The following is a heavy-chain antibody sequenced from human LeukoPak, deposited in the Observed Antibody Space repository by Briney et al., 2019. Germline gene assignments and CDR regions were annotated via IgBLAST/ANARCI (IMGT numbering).Heavy chain of an antibody. D-gene: IGHD2-2*01. CDR2: IWYDGSKK. Sequence: PGESLRLSCSASGLTFSKYGMHWVRQAPGKGLEWVALIWYDGSKKNYADSVKGRFTISRDNSKSTLYLQMNSLRAEDTALYFCANDGANSSSWHYFDYWGQGTLVTVSS. J-gene: IGHJ4*02. V-gene: IGHV3-33*06. CDR1: GLTFSKYG. CDR3: ANDGANSSSWHYFDY.